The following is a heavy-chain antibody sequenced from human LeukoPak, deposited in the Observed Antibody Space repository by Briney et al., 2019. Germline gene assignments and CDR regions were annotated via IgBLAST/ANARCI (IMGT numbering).Heavy chain of an antibody. CDR3: ASADSSSWYDFDY. CDR2: IYTGGGGST. CDR1: GGSISSYY. D-gene: IGHD6-13*01. Sequence: SETLSLTCTVSGGSISSYYWTWIRQPAGKGLEWIGRIYTGGGGSTYYNPSLKSRVTMSVDPSKNQFSLKLSSVTAADTAVYYCASADSSSWYDFDYWGQGTLVTVSP. J-gene: IGHJ4*02. V-gene: IGHV4-4*07.